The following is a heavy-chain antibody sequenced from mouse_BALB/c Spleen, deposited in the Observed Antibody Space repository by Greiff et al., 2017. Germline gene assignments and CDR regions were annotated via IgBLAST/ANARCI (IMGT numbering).Heavy chain of an antibody. V-gene: IGHV5-9-3*01. D-gene: IGHD2-1*01. Sequence: EVQGVESGGGLVKPGGSLKLSCAASGFTFSSYAMSWVRQTPEKRLEWVATISSGGSYTYYPDSVKGRFTISRDNAKNTLYLQMSSLRSEDTAMYYCARNGNYDYYAMDYWGQGTSVTVSS. CDR2: ISSGGSYT. CDR3: ARNGNYDYYAMDY. CDR1: GFTFSSYA. J-gene: IGHJ4*01.